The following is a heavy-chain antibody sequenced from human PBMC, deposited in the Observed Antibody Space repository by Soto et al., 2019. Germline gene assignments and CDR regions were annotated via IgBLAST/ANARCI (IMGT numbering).Heavy chain of an antibody. CDR1: GYRFTTYW. J-gene: IGHJ3*02. V-gene: IGHV5-51*01. D-gene: IGHD1-1*01. CDR3: ARQQTFGPTTTDAFDI. CDR2: IYPGDSNT. Sequence: PGESLKISCKGSGYRFTTYWIGWVRQMPGKGLEWMGLIYPGDSNTRFSPSFQGQVTISVDMSISTAYLQWSSLKASDTAMYYCARQQTFGPTTTDAFDIWGQGTMVTVSS.